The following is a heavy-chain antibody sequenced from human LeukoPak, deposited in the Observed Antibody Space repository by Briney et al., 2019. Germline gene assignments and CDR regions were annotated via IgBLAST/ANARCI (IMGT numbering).Heavy chain of an antibody. J-gene: IGHJ3*02. Sequence: ASVKVSCKASGYTFTSYGISWMRQAPGQGHEWMGWISAYNGNTNYAQKLQGRVTMTTDTSTSTAYMELRSLRSDDTAVYYCAREGWELLRNDAFDIWGQGTMVTVSS. CDR1: GYTFTSYG. CDR2: ISAYNGNT. CDR3: AREGWELLRNDAFDI. V-gene: IGHV1-18*01. D-gene: IGHD1-26*01.